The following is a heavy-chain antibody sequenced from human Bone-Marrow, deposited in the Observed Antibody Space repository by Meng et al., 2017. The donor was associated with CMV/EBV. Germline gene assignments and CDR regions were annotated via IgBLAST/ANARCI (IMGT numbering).Heavy chain of an antibody. CDR2: MNPNSGNT. D-gene: IGHD1-1*01. CDR3: ARDTLNWNFDY. V-gene: IGHV1-8*01. J-gene: IGHJ4*02. CDR1: GYTFTSYD. Sequence: ASVKVSCKASGYTFTSYDINWARQATGQGLEWMGWMNPNSGNTGYAQKFQGRVSMTTDSSTSTAFMELRSLRSDDTAVYYCARDTLNWNFDYWGQGTLVTVSS.